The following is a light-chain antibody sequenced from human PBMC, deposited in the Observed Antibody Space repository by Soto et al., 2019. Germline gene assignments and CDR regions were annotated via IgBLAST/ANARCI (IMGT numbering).Light chain of an antibody. CDR3: QSYDSSPVV. CDR2: GNS. Sequence: QSVLTQPPSVSGAPGQRVTISCTGSSSNIGAGYDVQWYQQLPGTAPKLLIYGNSNRPSGVPDRFSGSKSGTSASLAITGLQAEDEADYYCQSYDSSPVVFGGGTNLTVL. V-gene: IGLV1-40*01. J-gene: IGLJ2*01. CDR1: SSNIGAGYD.